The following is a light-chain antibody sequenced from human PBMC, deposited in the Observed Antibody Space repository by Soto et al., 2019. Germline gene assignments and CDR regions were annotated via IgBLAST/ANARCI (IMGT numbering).Light chain of an antibody. J-gene: IGKJ2*01. CDR1: QSVSSSY. V-gene: IGKV3-20*01. CDR2: GAS. Sequence: EIVWTQSPGTLSLSPGERATLSCRASQSVSSSYLAWYQQKPGQAPRLLIYGASSRATVIPDRFSGSGSGTALTLTIGSLKTENFAVYYCQQFGNSPPYTFGQGTKLEIK. CDR3: QQFGNSPPYT.